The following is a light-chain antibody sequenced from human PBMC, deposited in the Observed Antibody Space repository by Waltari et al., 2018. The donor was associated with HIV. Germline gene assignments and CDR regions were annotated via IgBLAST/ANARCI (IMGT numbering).Light chain of an antibody. V-gene: IGKV2-24*01. J-gene: IGKJ1*01. Sequence: DIVLTQTPLSSPVTLGQPASISCKSSQSLVHSDGNTYLAWLQPRPGQSPRLLISQISKRFSGVPDRFSGSGAGTDFTLTISRVEAEDVGIYYCMQATHFPRTFGQGTKVEIQ. CDR2: QIS. CDR1: QSLVHSDGNTY. CDR3: MQATHFPRT.